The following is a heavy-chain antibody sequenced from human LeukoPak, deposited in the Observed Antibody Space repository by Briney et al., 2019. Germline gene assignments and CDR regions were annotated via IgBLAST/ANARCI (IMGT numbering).Heavy chain of an antibody. CDR1: GFTFDDYA. V-gene: IGHV3-9*01. D-gene: IGHD5-24*01. CDR2: ISWNSGSI. Sequence: GGSLRLSCAASGFTFDDYAMHWVRQAPGKGLEWVSGISWNSGSIGYADSVKGRFTISRDNAKNSLYLQMNSLRAEDTALYCCAKDLESQGYWGQGTLVTVSS. J-gene: IGHJ4*02. CDR3: AKDLESQGY.